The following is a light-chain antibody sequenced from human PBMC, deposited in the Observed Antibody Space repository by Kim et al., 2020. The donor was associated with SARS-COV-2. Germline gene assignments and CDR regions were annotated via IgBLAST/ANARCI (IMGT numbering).Light chain of an antibody. CDR1: SLRTYY. Sequence: SSELTQDPAVSVALGQTVSFTCQGDSLRTYYAGWYQQKPGQAPVLVIYDKNNRPSGIPDRFSGSSSGDTASLTITGAQAEDEADYYCNSRDSSGNLYVFGTGTKGTVL. CDR3: NSRDSSGNLYV. J-gene: IGLJ1*01. CDR2: DKN. V-gene: IGLV3-19*01.